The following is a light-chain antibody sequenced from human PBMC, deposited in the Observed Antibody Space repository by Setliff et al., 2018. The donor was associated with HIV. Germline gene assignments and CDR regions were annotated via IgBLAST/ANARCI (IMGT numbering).Light chain of an antibody. J-gene: IGKJ4*01. V-gene: IGKV1-13*02. CDR3: QQFNSDPPT. Sequence: AIQLTQSPSSLSASAGDRVTITCRASQGISSALAWYQQKPGKAPKLLMYDASSLESGVPSRFSGSGSGTHFTLTINILQPEDFATYYCQQFNSDPPTFGGGTKVDIK. CDR1: QGISSA. CDR2: DAS.